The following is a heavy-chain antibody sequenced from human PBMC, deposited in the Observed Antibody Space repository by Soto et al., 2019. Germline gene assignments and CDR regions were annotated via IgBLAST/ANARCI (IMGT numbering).Heavy chain of an antibody. CDR2: IYYSGST. V-gene: IGHV4-59*01. CDR1: GGSISSYY. J-gene: IGHJ4*02. CDR3: ARGGVSTIFGVVIGYYFDY. Sequence: PSETVSLTCTVSGGSISSYYWSWIRQPPGKGLEWIGYIYYSGSTNYNPSLKSRVTISVDTSKNQFSLKLSSVTAADTAVYYCARGGVSTIFGVVIGYYFDYWGQGTLVTVSS. D-gene: IGHD3-3*01.